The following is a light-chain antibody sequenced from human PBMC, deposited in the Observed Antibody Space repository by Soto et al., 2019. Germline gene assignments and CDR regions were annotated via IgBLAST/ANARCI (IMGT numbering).Light chain of an antibody. Sequence: DIQMTQSPASLSASVGDRVTITCQASQDISNYLNWYQQKPGKAPKLLIYDASNLETGVPSRFSGSGSGKDFTFTISSLQAEDIATYYCQQYDNLPTITFGQGTRLEI. CDR3: QQYDNLPTIT. V-gene: IGKV1-33*01. J-gene: IGKJ5*01. CDR1: QDISNY. CDR2: DAS.